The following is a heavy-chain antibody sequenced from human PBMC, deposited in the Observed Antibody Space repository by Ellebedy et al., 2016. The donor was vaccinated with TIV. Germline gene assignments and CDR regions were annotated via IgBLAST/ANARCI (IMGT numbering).Heavy chain of an antibody. CDR2: INPNSGGT. CDR1: GYMFTDYY. Sequence: ASVKVSCXASGYMFTDYYMHWVRQAPGQGLEWMGWINPNSGGTNYAQKFQGRVTMTRDTSISTAYMELSRAGSDDTAMYYCAREGDLPRGNWFDPWGQGTLVTVSS. CDR3: AREGDLPRGNWFDP. V-gene: IGHV1-2*02. J-gene: IGHJ5*02. D-gene: IGHD3-16*01.